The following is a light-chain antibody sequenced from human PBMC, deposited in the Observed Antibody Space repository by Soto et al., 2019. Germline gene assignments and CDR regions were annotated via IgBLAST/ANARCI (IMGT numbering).Light chain of an antibody. CDR3: CSYAGSFPVV. J-gene: IGLJ2*01. Sequence: QSVLTQPPSVSGSPGQSVTISCTGTSSDVGGYNYVSWYQQHAGKAPKFMIYDVSKRPSGVPDRFSGSKSGNTASLTISGLQAEDEADYYCCSYAGSFPVVFGGGTKLTVL. CDR1: SSDVGGYNY. V-gene: IGLV2-11*01. CDR2: DVS.